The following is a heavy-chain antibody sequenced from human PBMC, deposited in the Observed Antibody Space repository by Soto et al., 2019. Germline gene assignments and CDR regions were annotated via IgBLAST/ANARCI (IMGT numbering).Heavy chain of an antibody. CDR1: GFAFSSYS. Sequence: GGSLRLSCAASGFAFSSYSMNWVRQAPGRGLEWISYITNGGTTIYYADSVKGRFTISRDNAKNSLYLHMNSLRDDDTAVYYCATPVVRFLEWTADYWGQGTLVTVSS. CDR3: ATPVVRFLEWTADY. V-gene: IGHV3-48*02. CDR2: ITNGGTTI. D-gene: IGHD3-3*01. J-gene: IGHJ4*02.